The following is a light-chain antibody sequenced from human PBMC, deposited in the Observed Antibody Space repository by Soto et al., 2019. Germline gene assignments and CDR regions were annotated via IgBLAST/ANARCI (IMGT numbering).Light chain of an antibody. CDR1: QSISDY. J-gene: IGKJ3*01. V-gene: IGKV1-39*01. CDR2: AAS. Sequence: DIRMTQSPLSLSASVGDRVTITCRASQSISDYVNWYQQKPGRAPKLLIFAASSLPSGVPSRFSGSGSGTDFTLAISSVSPEDYATYHCQQSHGVPFSCGPGTKVHIE. CDR3: QQSHGVPFS.